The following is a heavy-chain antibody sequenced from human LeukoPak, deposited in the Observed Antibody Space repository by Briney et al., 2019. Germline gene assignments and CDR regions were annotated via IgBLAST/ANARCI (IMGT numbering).Heavy chain of an antibody. V-gene: IGHV1-18*04. CDR3: ARAFPRYCSSTSCYAYYYGIDV. J-gene: IGHJ6*04. D-gene: IGHD2-2*01. CDR2: ISAYNGNT. Sequence: GASVTVSCKASGYTYTSYGISCMRQAPGQGREWMGCISAYNGNTNYAQKLRGRVTMTTDTSTSTAYMELRSLRSDDTAVYYCARAFPRYCSSTSCYAYYYGIDVSGKGTTVTVSP. CDR1: GYTYTSYG.